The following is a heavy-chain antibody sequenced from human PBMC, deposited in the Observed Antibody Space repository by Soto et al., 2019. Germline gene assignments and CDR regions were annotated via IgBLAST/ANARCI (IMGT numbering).Heavy chain of an antibody. CDR2: LYSGGST. J-gene: IGHJ6*02. D-gene: IGHD2-2*02. V-gene: IGHV3-53*02. CDR1: GFTVSSNY. CDR3: AREVVVPGGIYYFYYGMDV. Sequence: EVHLVETGGGLIQPGGSLRLSCAASGFTVSSNYMSWVRQAPEKGLEWVSVLYSGGSTYYADSVKGRFTISRDNSKNTLYLQMNSLRAEDTAVYYCAREVVVPGGIYYFYYGMDVWGQGTTVTVSS.